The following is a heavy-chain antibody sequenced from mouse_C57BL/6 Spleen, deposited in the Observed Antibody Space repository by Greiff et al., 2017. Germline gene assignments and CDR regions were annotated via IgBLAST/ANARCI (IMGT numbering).Heavy chain of an antibody. J-gene: IGHJ4*01. CDR2: IWSGGST. CDR1: GFSLTSYG. V-gene: IGHV2-2*01. Sequence: VMLVESGPGLVQPSQSLSITCTVSGFSLTSYGVHWVRQSPGKGLEWLGVIWSGGSTDYNAAFISRLSISKDNSKSQVFFKMNSLQADDTAIYYCARVPHTSPSRGMDYWGQGTSVTVSS. CDR3: ARVPHTSPSRGMDY.